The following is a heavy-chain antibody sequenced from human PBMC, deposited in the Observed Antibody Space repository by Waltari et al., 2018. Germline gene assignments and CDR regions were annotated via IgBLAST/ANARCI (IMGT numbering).Heavy chain of an antibody. CDR2: INPNSGGT. V-gene: IGHV1-2*06. CDR3: ARATVTFLCFDY. Sequence: QVQLMQSGAEVKKPGASVKVSCKASGYTFTGYYMLWLRKAPGQGLEWMGRINPNSGGTNYAQKFQGRVTMTRDTSISTAYMELSRLRSDDTAVYYCARATVTFLCFDYWGQGTLVTVSS. D-gene: IGHD4-17*01. CDR1: GYTFTGYY. J-gene: IGHJ4*02.